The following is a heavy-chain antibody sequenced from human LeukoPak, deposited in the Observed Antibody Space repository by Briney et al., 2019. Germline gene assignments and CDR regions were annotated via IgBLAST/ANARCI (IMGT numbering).Heavy chain of an antibody. D-gene: IGHD3-10*01. V-gene: IGHV4-34*01. J-gene: IGHJ5*02. Sequence: PSETLSLTCAVYGGSFSGYYWSWIRQPPGKGLEWLGEINHSGSTNYNPSLKSRVTISVDTSKNQFSLKLSSVTAADTAVYYCARAMEYYYGSGSYYRFGWFDPWGQGTLVTVSS. CDR3: ARAMEYYYGSGSYYRFGWFDP. CDR1: GGSFSGYY. CDR2: INHSGST.